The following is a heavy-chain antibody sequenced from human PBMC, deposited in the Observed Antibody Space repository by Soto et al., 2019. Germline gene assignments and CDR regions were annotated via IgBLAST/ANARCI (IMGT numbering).Heavy chain of an antibody. CDR2: IYYSGST. CDR1: GGSISSGGYY. J-gene: IGHJ6*02. Sequence: PSETLSLTCTVSGGSISSGGYYWSWIRQHPGKGLEWIGYIYYSGSTYYNPSLKSRVTISVDNSKNTLYLQMNSLRAEDTAVYYCAKVRGSSGWSVSVWDVWGQGTTVTVSS. V-gene: IGHV4-31*03. CDR3: AKVRGSSGWSVSVWDV. D-gene: IGHD5-12*01.